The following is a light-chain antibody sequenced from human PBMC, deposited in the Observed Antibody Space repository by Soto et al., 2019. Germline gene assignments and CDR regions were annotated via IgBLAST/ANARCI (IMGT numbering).Light chain of an antibody. J-gene: IGKJ1*01. V-gene: IGKV1-9*01. CDR3: QQINSYPRT. Sequence: DIQLTQSPSFLSASVGDRVTITCRASQGISSYLAWYQQKPGKAPNLLIYAASTLQSGVPSRFSGSGSGTEFTLTISSLQPEDFTTYYCQQINSYPRTFGQGTKVEIK. CDR2: AAS. CDR1: QGISSY.